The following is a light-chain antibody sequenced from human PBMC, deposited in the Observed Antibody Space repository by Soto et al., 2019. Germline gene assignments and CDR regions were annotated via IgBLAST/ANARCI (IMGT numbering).Light chain of an antibody. CDR2: GAC. J-gene: IGKJ2*01. V-gene: IGKV3-20*01. Sequence: EIVLTQSPGTLSLSPGERATLSCRTSQSVSSGYLAWYQQKPGRAPRLLIYGACSRSSGIPDRFTGIGSQTDFTLTISRLEPQDLAVYYCQQFYNSLYTFGQGTKLEIK. CDR1: QSVSSGY. CDR3: QQFYNSLYT.